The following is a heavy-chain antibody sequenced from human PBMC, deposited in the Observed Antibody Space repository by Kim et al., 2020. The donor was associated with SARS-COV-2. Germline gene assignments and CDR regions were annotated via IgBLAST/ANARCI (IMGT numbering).Heavy chain of an antibody. CDR3: ARDGRSVDYYFDY. CDR1: GYTFTSYS. Sequence: ASVKVSCKTSGYTFTSYSLHWVRQAPGQRLEWMGWINAGNVNTKYSQKFQGRVTISWDTSASAASIELTSLRSEDTAVYYCARDGRSVDYYFDYWGQGTLVTGSS. J-gene: IGHJ4*02. V-gene: IGHV1-3*01. CDR2: INAGNVNT.